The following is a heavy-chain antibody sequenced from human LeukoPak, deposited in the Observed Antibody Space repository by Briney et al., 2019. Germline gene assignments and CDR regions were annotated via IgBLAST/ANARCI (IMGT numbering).Heavy chain of an antibody. CDR1: GFTFSSYS. CDR3: AKGQNYDIYASFDY. V-gene: IGHV3-48*04. CDR2: ISSSSSTI. J-gene: IGHJ4*02. D-gene: IGHD3-9*01. Sequence: PGGSLRLSCAASGFTFSSYSMNWVRQAPGKGLEWVSYISSSSSTIYYADSVKGRFTISRDNAKNSLYLQMNSLRAEDTALYYCAKGQNYDIYASFDYWGQGTLVTVSS.